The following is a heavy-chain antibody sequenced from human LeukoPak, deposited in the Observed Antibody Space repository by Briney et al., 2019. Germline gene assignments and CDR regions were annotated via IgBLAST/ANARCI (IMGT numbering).Heavy chain of an antibody. CDR3: AHTVTPRYFQF. D-gene: IGHD4-17*01. J-gene: IGHJ1*01. CDR2: ISSSSSYI. CDR1: SLTFSHAW. V-gene: IGHV3-21*01. Sequence: GGSLRLSCAASSLTFSHAWLNWVRQAPGKGLEWVSFISSSSSYIYYADSVKGRFTISRGNAKNSLYLQMNSLRTEDTALYYCAHTVTPRYFQFWGQGTLVTVSS.